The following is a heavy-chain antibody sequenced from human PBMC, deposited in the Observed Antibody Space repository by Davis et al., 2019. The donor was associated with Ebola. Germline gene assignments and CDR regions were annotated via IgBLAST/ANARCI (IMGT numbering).Heavy chain of an antibody. V-gene: IGHV4-30-4*01. CDR2: IYYSGST. J-gene: IGHJ6*02. Sequence: MPSETLSLTCTVSGGSISSGDYYWSWIRQPPGKGLEWIGYIYYSGSTYYNPSLKSRVTISVDTSKNQFSLKLSSVTAADTAVYYCASRPIQGGAPTVYGMDVWGQGTTVTVSS. CDR1: GGSISSGDYY. CDR3: ASRPIQGGAPTVYGMDV. D-gene: IGHD1-26*01.